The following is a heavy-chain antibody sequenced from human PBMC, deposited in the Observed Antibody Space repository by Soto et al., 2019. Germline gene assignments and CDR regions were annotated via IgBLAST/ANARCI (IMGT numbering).Heavy chain of an antibody. CDR3: ARDTYDILTGFDY. CDR1: GGSFSTGVYY. CDR2: IYYSGST. J-gene: IGHJ4*02. V-gene: IGHV4-31*03. Sequence: PSDTLSLTCSFSGGSFSTGVYYSCWISQHPGKGLEWIGYIYYSGSTYYNPSLKSRVTISVDTSKNQFSLKLSSVTAADTAVYYCARDTYDILTGFDYWGQGTLVTVSA. D-gene: IGHD3-9*01.